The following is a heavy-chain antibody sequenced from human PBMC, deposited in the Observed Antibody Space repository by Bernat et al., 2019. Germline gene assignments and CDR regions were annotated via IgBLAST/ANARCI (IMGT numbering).Heavy chain of an antibody. CDR1: GFTVSSNY. D-gene: IGHD3-3*01. CDR3: ARWDWIFGVVMSPPGDY. J-gene: IGHJ4*02. CDR2: IYSGGST. V-gene: IGHV3-66*01. Sequence: EVQLVESGGGLVQPGGSLRLSCAASGFTVSSNYMSWVRQAPGKGLEWVSVIYSGGSTYYADSVKGRFTISRDNSKNTLYLQMNSLRAEDTAVYYCARWDWIFGVVMSPPGDYWGQGTLVTVSS.